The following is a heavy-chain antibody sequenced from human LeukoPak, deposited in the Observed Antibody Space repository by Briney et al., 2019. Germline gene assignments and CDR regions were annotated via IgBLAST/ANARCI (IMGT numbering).Heavy chain of an antibody. V-gene: IGHV3-23*01. J-gene: IGHJ4*02. CDR1: GFTFNNYA. D-gene: IGHD1-14*01. CDR2: VSGDGQRT. Sequence: PGGSLRVSYAGSGFTFNNYAMNWVRQAPGKGLQWVAAVSGDGQRTFYADSVKGRFTIFRDNSMNTLSLQMNSLRADDTALYYCAKEQDNLLLLSHFDAWGQGILVTVSA. CDR3: AKEQDNLLLLSHFDA.